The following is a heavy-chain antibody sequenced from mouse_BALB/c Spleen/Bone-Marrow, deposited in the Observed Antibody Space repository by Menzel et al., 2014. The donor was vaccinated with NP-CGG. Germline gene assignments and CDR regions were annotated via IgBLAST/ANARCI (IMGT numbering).Heavy chain of an antibody. CDR1: GFNIKDTY. V-gene: IGHV14-3*02. CDR2: IDPANGNT. J-gene: IGHJ4*01. Sequence: LVESGAELVKPGASVKLSCTASGFNIKDTYMHWVKQRPEQGLEWIGRIDPANGNTKYDPKFQDKATITADTSSNTAYLQLSSLTSEDTAVYYCARYGNYCYAMDYWGQGTSVTVSS. D-gene: IGHD2-1*01. CDR3: ARYGNYCYAMDY.